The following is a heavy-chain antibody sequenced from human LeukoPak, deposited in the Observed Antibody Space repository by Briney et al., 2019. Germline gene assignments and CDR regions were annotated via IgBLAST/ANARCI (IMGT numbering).Heavy chain of an antibody. CDR2: ISSSSSYI. J-gene: IGHJ4*02. V-gene: IGHV3-21*01. CDR1: GGSISSYY. Sequence: PSETLSLTCTVSGGSISSYYWSWIRQPPGKGLEWVSSISSSSSYIYYADSVKGRFTISRDNAKNSLYLQMNSLRAEDTAVYYCARNPGTIDYWGQGTLVTVSS. CDR3: ARNPGTIDY. D-gene: IGHD1-14*01.